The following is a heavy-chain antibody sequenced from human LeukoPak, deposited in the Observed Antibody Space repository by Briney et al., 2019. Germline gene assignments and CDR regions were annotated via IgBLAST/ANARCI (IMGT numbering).Heavy chain of an antibody. D-gene: IGHD6-13*01. CDR3: ARERIAAADFPYYYYYYMDV. V-gene: IGHV3-7*01. J-gene: IGHJ6*03. CDR2: IKQDGSEK. CDR1: GFTFSSDW. Sequence: GGSLRLSCAASGFTFSSDWMSWVREAPGKGLEWVAHIKQDGSEKYYVDSVKGRFTISRDNAKNSLYLQMNSLRAEDTAVYYCARERIAAADFPYYYYYYMDVWGKGTTVTVSS.